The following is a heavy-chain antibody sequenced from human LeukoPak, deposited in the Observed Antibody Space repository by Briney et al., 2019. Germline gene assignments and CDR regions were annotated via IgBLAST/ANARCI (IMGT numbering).Heavy chain of an antibody. CDR3: ITGTPAGTDIVDFDY. CDR2: INSDGSST. Sequence: GGSLRLSCAASGFTFSSYWMHWVRQAPGKGLVWVSRINSDGSSTSYADSVKGRFTISRDNAKNTLYLQMNSLRAEDTAVYYCITGTPAGTDIVDFDYWGQGTLVTVSS. V-gene: IGHV3-74*01. CDR1: GFTFSSYW. J-gene: IGHJ4*02. D-gene: IGHD6-13*01.